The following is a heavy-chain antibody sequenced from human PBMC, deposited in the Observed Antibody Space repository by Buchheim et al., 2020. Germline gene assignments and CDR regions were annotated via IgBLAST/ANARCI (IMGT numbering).Heavy chain of an antibody. CDR1: GYSFTSYD. CDR3: ARIVLYDSGNYYHYFDS. J-gene: IGHJ4*02. V-gene: IGHV1-8*01. CDR2: MNPHSGDT. D-gene: IGHD3-10*01. Sequence: QVQLVQSGAEVKKPGASVKVSCKASGYSFTSYDINWLRLATGQGLEWMGWMNPHSGDTDSAQKFQGRVTLTRDTSMNTAYMELSNLRSEDTAIYYCARIVLYDSGNYYHYFDSWGQGTL.